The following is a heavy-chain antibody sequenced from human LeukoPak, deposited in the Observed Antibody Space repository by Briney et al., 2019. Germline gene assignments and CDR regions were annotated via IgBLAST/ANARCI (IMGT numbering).Heavy chain of an antibody. CDR3: AKDAYYYGSGGGAFDI. Sequence: GGSLRLSCAASGFTFTNYAMSWVRQAPGKGLEWVSGISGSGGSTYYAASVKGRFAISRDNSKNTLFLQMNSLRAEDTAVYYCAKDAYYYGSGGGAFDIWGQGTMVTVSS. J-gene: IGHJ3*02. CDR2: ISGSGGST. V-gene: IGHV3-23*01. CDR1: GFTFTNYA. D-gene: IGHD3-10*01.